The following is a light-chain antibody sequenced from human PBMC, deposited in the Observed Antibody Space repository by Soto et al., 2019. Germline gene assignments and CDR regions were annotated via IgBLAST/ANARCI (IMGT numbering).Light chain of an antibody. J-gene: IGKJ3*01. V-gene: IGKV3-20*01. Sequence: EIVLTQSPAALSLSPGERVSLSCRASRPVVRQYISWYHQKPGQAPRLLINDDVSRATGIPDRFSGSGSGSGTDLTLFISRLEHEDCGVYYCQQNGRSPTFGPGTKVEVK. CDR3: QQNGRSPT. CDR1: RPVVRQY. CDR2: DDV.